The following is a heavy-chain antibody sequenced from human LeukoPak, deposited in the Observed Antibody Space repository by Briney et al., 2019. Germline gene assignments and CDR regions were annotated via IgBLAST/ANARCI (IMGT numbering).Heavy chain of an antibody. D-gene: IGHD6-13*01. CDR3: AREIGSAARGR. Sequence: GGSLRLSCAASGFTFSHYAMHWVRQAPGKGLEWVAVISYDGNNKYYADSVKGRFTISRDNAKNSVYLQMKSLRAEDTAMYYCAREIGSAARGRWGQGTLVIVS. J-gene: IGHJ4*02. V-gene: IGHV3-30-3*01. CDR2: ISYDGNNK. CDR1: GFTFSHYA.